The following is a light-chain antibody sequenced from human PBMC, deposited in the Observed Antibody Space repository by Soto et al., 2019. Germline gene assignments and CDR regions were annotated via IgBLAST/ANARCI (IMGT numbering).Light chain of an antibody. V-gene: IGKV3-20*01. CDR1: QSVSKTY. CDR2: GVS. Sequence: EIVLTQSPGTLSLSPGERATLSCRASQSVSKTYLAWYQQKPGQAPRLLMFGVSSRATGIPDRFSGSGSGTDFTLTISRLEPGDFAVFYCQQYGTLPWTFGQGTQVEIK. CDR3: QQYGTLPWT. J-gene: IGKJ1*01.